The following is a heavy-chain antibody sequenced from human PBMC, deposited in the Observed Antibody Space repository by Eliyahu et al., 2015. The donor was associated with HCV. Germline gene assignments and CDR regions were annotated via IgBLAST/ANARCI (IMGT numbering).Heavy chain of an antibody. Sequence: EVQLVESGGGLVQPGGSLKLXCAAXGFTFSGSAMHWVRQASGKGRGWVGRIRSKANSYATAYAASVKGRFTISRDDSKNTAYLQMNSLKTEDTAVYYCTSRTPITMIPEWGQGTLVTVSS. CDR3: TSRTPITMIPE. D-gene: IGHD3-22*01. CDR2: IRSKANSYAT. J-gene: IGHJ4*02. V-gene: IGHV3-73*02. CDR1: GFTFSGSA.